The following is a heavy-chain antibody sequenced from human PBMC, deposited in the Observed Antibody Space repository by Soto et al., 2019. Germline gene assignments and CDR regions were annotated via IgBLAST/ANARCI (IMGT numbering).Heavy chain of an antibody. D-gene: IGHD3-10*01. V-gene: IGHV4-39*01. CDR2: IYYSGST. CDR1: GGSISSSSYY. J-gene: IGHJ5*02. CDR3: ARQTYYYGSGSSNWLDP. Sequence: PSETLSLTCTVSGGSISSSSYYWGWIRQPPGKGLEWIGSIYYSGSTYYNPSLKSRVTISVDTSKNQFSLKLSSVTAADTAVYYCARQTYYYGSGSSNWLDPWGQGTLVTVSS.